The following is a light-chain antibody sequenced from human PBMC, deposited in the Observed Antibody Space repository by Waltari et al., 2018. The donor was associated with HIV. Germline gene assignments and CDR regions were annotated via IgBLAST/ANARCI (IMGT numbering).Light chain of an antibody. Sequence: IVLTQTPGTLSLSPGEKGPLSCRASQTLHSDSIAWYQQKSGQPPRLLIHGTSNRATGIPDRFSGSGSGTDFTLTISRLELGDSAVYYCQQFSASPTFGQGTKVEI. CDR2: GTS. V-gene: IGKV3-20*01. CDR1: QTLHSDS. CDR3: QQFSASPT. J-gene: IGKJ1*01.